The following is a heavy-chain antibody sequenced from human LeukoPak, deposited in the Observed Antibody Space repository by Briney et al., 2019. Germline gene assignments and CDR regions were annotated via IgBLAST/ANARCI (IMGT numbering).Heavy chain of an antibody. D-gene: IGHD5-12*01. Sequence: SETLSLTCTVSGGSISSYYWSWIRQPPGKGLEWIGHIYYSGSTNYNPSLKGRVTISVDTSKNQFSLKLSSVTAADTAVCYCARGGYVDAFDIWGQGTMVTVSS. CDR2: IYYSGST. V-gene: IGHV4-59*01. J-gene: IGHJ3*02. CDR1: GGSISSYY. CDR3: ARGGYVDAFDI.